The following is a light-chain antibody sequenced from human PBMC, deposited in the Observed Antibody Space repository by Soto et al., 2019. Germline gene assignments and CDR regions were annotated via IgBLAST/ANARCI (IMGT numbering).Light chain of an antibody. CDR3: KQYGSSLWT. CDR1: QSVSSSY. Sequence: EIVLTQSPGTLSLSPGERATLSCRASQSVSSSYLAWYQQNRGQAPRLLIYGASSRAPGIPDRFGGSGSGTDFTLTISRLEPEDFAVYYCKQYGSSLWTFGQGTKVEIK. CDR2: GAS. V-gene: IGKV3-20*01. J-gene: IGKJ1*01.